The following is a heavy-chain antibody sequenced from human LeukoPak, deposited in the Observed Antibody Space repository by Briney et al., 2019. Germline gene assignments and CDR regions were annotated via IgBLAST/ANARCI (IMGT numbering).Heavy chain of an antibody. J-gene: IGHJ4*02. CDR1: GGSFSSYY. Sequence: SETLSLTCAVYGGSFSSYYWSWIRHPPGKGLEWIGEINHSGSTNYNPSLKSRVTISVDTSKNQLSLKLSSVTAADTAVYYCARGRQLWPPASPLAPFDYWGQGTLVTVSS. CDR2: INHSGST. D-gene: IGHD5-18*01. V-gene: IGHV4-34*01. CDR3: ARGRQLWPPASPLAPFDY.